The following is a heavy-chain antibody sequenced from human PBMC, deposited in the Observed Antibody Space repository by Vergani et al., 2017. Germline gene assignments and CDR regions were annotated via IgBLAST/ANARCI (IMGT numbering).Heavy chain of an antibody. D-gene: IGHD6-13*01. CDR1: GGSITSSSYY. CDR3: ARSSSWYGQFDY. V-gene: IGHV4-61*05. CDR2: VYYSGST. Sequence: QLHLQESGPGLVKPSETLSLTCTVSGGSITSSSYYWGWIRQPPGKGLEWIGSVYYSGSTNYNPSLKSRVTISVDTSKNQFSLKLSSVTAADTAVYYCARSSSWYGQFDYWGQGTLVTVSS. J-gene: IGHJ4*02.